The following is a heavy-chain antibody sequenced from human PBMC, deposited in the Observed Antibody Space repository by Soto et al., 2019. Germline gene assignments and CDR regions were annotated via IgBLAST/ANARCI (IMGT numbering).Heavy chain of an antibody. Sequence: EVQLVESGGGLVQPGGSLRLSCAASGFTFKNYWMSWVRQAPGKGLEWVANIRQDGSGVDYVDSVEGRFTISRDNAKNSLYLQMNSLRAEDTPVYYCARAGFWGQGTLVIVSS. CDR2: IRQDGSGV. CDR3: ARAGF. V-gene: IGHV3-7*04. CDR1: GFTFKNYW. J-gene: IGHJ4*02.